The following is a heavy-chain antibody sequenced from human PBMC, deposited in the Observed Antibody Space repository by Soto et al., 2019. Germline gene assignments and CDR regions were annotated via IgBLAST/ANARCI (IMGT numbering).Heavy chain of an antibody. D-gene: IGHD6-6*01. V-gene: IGHV1-18*04. J-gene: IGHJ4*02. CDR2: ISAYDGNK. CDR1: GYMFTTYG. Sequence: QVQLVQSGGEVKKPGASVEVSCRTSGYMFTTYGMSWVRQAPGQGLEWMAGISAYDGNKKYAQKFHARVTTTTDTPRRQVPLELRNVTSDDPGTYFWARTGGGMAARPLEYWGQGTLVPVSS. CDR3: ARTGGGMAARPLEY.